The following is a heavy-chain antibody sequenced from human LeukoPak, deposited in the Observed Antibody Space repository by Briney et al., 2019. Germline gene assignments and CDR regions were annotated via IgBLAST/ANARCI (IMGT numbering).Heavy chain of an antibody. CDR3: ARGRDYDFWSGYPYQLKFDY. Sequence: PSETLSLTCAVYGGSFSGYYWSWVRQPPGKGLEWIGEINHSGSTNYNPSLKSRVTISVDTSKNQFSLKLSSVTAADTAVYYCARGRDYDFWSGYPYQLKFDYWGQGTLVTVSS. D-gene: IGHD3-3*01. CDR1: GGSFSGYY. V-gene: IGHV4-34*01. CDR2: INHSGST. J-gene: IGHJ4*02.